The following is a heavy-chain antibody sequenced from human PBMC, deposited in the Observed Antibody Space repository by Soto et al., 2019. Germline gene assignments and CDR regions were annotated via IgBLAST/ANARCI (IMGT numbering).Heavy chain of an antibody. J-gene: IGHJ6*02. CDR3: ARGHSTDCSNGLCSFFYNHEMDV. CDR1: GYSFTDYH. CDR2: INPKSGGT. V-gene: IGHV1-2*04. D-gene: IGHD2-8*01. Sequence: QVQLVQSGAEVKKPGASVRVSCKASGYSFTDYHIHWVRQAPGQGLEWLGRINPKSGGTSTAQKFQGWVTMTRDRSISTVYMELTRLRSDDTAVYFCARGHSTDCSNGLCSFFYNHEMDVWGQGTTVTVSS.